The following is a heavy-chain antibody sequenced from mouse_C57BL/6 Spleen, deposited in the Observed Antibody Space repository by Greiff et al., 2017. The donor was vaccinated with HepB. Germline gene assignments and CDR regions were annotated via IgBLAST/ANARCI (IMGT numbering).Heavy chain of an antibody. CDR2: IDPSDSYT. V-gene: IGHV1-50*01. CDR1: GYTFTSYW. D-gene: IGHD1-1*01. J-gene: IGHJ1*03. CDR3: ARSTVVNWYFDV. Sequence: QVQLQQSGDELVKPGASVKLSCKASGYTFTSYWMQWVKQRPGQGLEWIGEIDPSDSYTNYNQKFKGKATLTVDTSSSTAYMQLSSLTSEDSAVYYCARSTVVNWYFDVWGTGTTVTVSS.